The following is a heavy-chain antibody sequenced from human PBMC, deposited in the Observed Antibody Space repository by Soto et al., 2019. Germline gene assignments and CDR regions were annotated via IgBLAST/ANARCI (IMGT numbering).Heavy chain of an antibody. CDR3: ASSTGWYFGLDL. V-gene: IGHV1-3*01. CDR1: GYTFTSYA. CDR2: INAGNGNT. J-gene: IGHJ6*02. D-gene: IGHD6-19*01. Sequence: GASVKVSCKASGYTFTSYAMHWVRQAPRQRLEWMGWINAGNGNTKYSQKFQGRVTITRDTSASTAYMELSSLRSEDTAVYYCASSTGWYFGLDLWGQGTTVTVSS.